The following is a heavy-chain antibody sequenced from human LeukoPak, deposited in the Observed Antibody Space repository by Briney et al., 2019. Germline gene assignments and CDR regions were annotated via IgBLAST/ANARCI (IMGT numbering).Heavy chain of an antibody. CDR1: GYTFTSYG. D-gene: IGHD3-22*01. Sequence: GASVKVSCKASGYTFTSYGISWVRQAPGQGLEWMGWISAYNGNTNYAQKLQGRVTMTTDTSTSTAYMELRSLRSDDTAVCYCARDGGYYYDSSGYDIGESDYWGQGTLVTVSS. CDR3: ARDGGYYYDSSGYDIGESDY. V-gene: IGHV1-18*01. J-gene: IGHJ4*02. CDR2: ISAYNGNT.